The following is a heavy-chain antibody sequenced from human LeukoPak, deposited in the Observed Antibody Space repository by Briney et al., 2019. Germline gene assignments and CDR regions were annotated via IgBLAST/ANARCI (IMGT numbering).Heavy chain of an antibody. V-gene: IGHV3-48*03. CDR3: ARDSFRGSYSDY. J-gene: IGHJ4*02. D-gene: IGHD1-26*01. CDR2: ISSSGSTI. CDR1: GFTFSSYE. Sequence: GGSLRLSCAASGFTFSSYEMNWVRQASGKGLEWVSYISSSGSTIYYADSVKGRFTISRDNAKNSLYLQMNSLRAGDTAVYYCARDSFRGSYSDYWGQGTLVTVSS.